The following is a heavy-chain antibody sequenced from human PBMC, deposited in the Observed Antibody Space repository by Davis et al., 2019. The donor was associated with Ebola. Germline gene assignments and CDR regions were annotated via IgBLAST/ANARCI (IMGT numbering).Heavy chain of an antibody. CDR2: IYTGDSDT. D-gene: IGHD1-20*01. J-gene: IGHJ3*02. V-gene: IGHV5-51*01. Sequence: GESLKISCQGSGNSFTNLWIGWVRQMPGKGLEWMGIIYTGDSDTRYSPSFRGQVTISADKSIKTAFLQWSSLKASDTAIYYCATLRRTITGMDDGFDIWGQGTMVTVSS. CDR3: ATLRRTITGMDDGFDI. CDR1: GNSFTNLW.